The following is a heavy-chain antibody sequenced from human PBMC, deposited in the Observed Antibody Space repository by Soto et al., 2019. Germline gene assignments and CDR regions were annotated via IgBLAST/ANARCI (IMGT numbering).Heavy chain of an antibody. V-gene: IGHV4-31*03. CDR2: IYYSGST. CDR1: GGSISSGGYY. D-gene: IGHD5-12*01. Sequence: SATLSLTCTVSGGSISSGGYYWRWIRQHPGKGLEWIGYIYYSGSTYYNPSLKSRVTISVDTSKNQFSLKLSSVTAADTAVYYCARALDIVATTNAFDIWGQGTMVT. CDR3: ARALDIVATTNAFDI. J-gene: IGHJ3*02.